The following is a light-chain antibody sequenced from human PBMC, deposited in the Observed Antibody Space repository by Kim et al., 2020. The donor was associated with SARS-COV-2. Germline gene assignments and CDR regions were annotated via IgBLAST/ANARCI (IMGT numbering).Light chain of an antibody. J-gene: IGKJ2*02. CDR3: QHYNSYWGT. Sequence: SASVGDRVTITCRASQSISSWLAWYQQKPGKAPKVLIYDASSLESGVPSRFSGSGSGTEFTLTISSLQPDDFATYYCQHYNSYWGTFGQGTKLEI. CDR1: QSISSW. V-gene: IGKV1-5*01. CDR2: DAS.